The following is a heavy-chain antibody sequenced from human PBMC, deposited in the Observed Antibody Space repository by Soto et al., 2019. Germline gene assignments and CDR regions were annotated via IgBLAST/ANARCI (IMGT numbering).Heavy chain of an antibody. CDR1: GGTFSSYA. Sequence: QVQLVQSGAEVKKPGSSVKVSCKASGGTFSSYAISWVRQAPGQGLEWMGGIIPIFGTANYAQKFQGRVTITADESTSTAYMERSSLRSEDTAVYYCATPSPYRYDYVWGSYRHDAFDIWGQGTMVTVSS. D-gene: IGHD3-16*02. CDR3: ATPSPYRYDYVWGSYRHDAFDI. V-gene: IGHV1-69*12. J-gene: IGHJ3*02. CDR2: IIPIFGTA.